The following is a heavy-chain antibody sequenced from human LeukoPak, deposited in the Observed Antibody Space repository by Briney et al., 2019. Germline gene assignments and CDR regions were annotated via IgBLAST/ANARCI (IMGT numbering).Heavy chain of an antibody. J-gene: IGHJ6*02. V-gene: IGHV4-59*08. CDR1: GGSISSYY. CDR3: ARHPQYYYGSGSYYSPPYYYYGMDV. D-gene: IGHD3-10*01. Sequence: SETLSLTCTVSGGSISSYYWSWIRQPPGKGLEWIGYIYYSGSTNYNPSLKSRVTISVDTSKDQFSLKLSSVTAADTAVYYCARHPQYYYGSGSYYSPPYYYYGMDVWGQGTTVTVSS. CDR2: IYYSGST.